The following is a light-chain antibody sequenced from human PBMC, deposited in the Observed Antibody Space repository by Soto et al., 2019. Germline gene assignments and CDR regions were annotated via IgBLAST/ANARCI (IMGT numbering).Light chain of an antibody. CDR2: KAS. Sequence: DIQMTQSTSTLSASVGDRVTITCRASQSISSWLAWYQQKPGKAPKILIYKASSLESGVPSRFSGSGSGTEFTLTISSLQPDDFATYYCQQYHTWWTFGQGTKVGI. V-gene: IGKV1-5*03. CDR1: QSISSW. CDR3: QQYHTWWT. J-gene: IGKJ1*01.